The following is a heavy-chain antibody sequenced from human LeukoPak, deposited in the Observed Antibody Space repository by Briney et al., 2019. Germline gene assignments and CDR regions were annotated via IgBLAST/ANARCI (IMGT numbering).Heavy chain of an antibody. J-gene: IGHJ4*02. Sequence: GGSLRLSCAASGFTFSGFSMSWVRQAPGKGLEWVSVIYSGGSTYYADSVKGRFTISRDNSKNTLYLQMNSLRAEDTAVYYCARGREPLYWGQGTLVTVSS. CDR1: GFTFSGFS. V-gene: IGHV3-53*01. CDR3: ARGREPLY. CDR2: IYSGGST. D-gene: IGHD1-26*01.